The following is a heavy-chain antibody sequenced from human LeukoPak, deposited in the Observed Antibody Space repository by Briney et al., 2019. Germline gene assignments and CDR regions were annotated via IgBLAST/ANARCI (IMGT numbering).Heavy chain of an antibody. CDR1: GGSISNSVYY. CDR3: ARKTTGTSMDV. Sequence: SETLSLTCTVSGGSISNSVYYWVWIPQPPGKGLEWIGTITNTGSTYSNPSLKSRVTISFDTSKTQISLKLTSVTAADTAVFYCARKTTGTSMDVWGQGTPVTVSS. D-gene: IGHD3-10*01. J-gene: IGHJ6*02. CDR2: ITNTGST. V-gene: IGHV4-39*01.